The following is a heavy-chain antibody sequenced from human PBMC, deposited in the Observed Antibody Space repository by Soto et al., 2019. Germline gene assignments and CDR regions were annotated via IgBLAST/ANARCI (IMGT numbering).Heavy chain of an antibody. CDR1: GGSISSSSYY. CDR3: ARHYDSLNWCDP. D-gene: IGHD3-22*01. V-gene: IGHV4-39*01. Sequence: PSETLSLTCTVSGGSISSSSYYWGWIRQPPGKGLEWIGSIYYSGSTYYNPSLKSRVTISVDTSKNQFSLKLSSVTAADTAVYYCARHYDSLNWCDPWGQGTLVTVSS. J-gene: IGHJ5*02. CDR2: IYYSGST.